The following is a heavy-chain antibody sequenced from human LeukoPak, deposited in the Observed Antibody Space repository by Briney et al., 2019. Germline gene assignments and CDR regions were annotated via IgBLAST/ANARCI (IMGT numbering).Heavy chain of an antibody. V-gene: IGHV1-8*01. J-gene: IGHJ3*02. CDR1: GYTFTSYD. CDR2: MNPNRGDT. Sequence: ASVKVSCKASGYTFTSYDIHWVRQATGQGLEWMGRMNPNRGDTDYAQKFQGRVTITRDTSASTAYMELSSLRSEDTAVYYCARWAVAGSDAFDIWGQGTMVTVSS. D-gene: IGHD6-19*01. CDR3: ARWAVAGSDAFDI.